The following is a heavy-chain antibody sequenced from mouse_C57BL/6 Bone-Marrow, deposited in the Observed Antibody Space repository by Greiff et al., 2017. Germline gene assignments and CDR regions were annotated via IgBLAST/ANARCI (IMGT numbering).Heavy chain of an antibody. CDR1: GYTFTSYW. Sequence: QVQLKQPGAELVKPGASVKMSCKASGYTFTSYWITWVKQRPGQGLEWIGDIYPGSGSTNYNEKFKSKATLTVDTSSSTAYIQLSSLTSEDSAVYYCARHITTVVGAYWGQGTLVTVSA. V-gene: IGHV1-55*01. CDR3: ARHITTVVGAY. CDR2: IYPGSGST. D-gene: IGHD1-1*01. J-gene: IGHJ3*01.